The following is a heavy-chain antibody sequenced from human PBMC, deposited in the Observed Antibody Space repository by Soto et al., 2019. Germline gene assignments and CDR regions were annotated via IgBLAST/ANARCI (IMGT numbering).Heavy chain of an antibody. CDR1: GFTFSSYA. V-gene: IGHV3-23*01. Sequence: GGSLRLSCVASGFTFSSYAMSWVRQAPGKGLEWVSAISGSGGSTYYADSVKGRFTISRDNSKNTLYLQMNSLRAEDTAVYYCAKVYLGYCSSTSCLFDYWGQGTLVTVSS. D-gene: IGHD2-2*01. J-gene: IGHJ4*02. CDR2: ISGSGGST. CDR3: AKVYLGYCSSTSCLFDY.